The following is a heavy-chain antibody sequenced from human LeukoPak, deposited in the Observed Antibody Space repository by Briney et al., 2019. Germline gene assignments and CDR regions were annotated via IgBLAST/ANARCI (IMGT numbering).Heavy chain of an antibody. D-gene: IGHD3-22*01. V-gene: IGHV1-69*13. J-gene: IGHJ4*02. Sequence: SVKVSCKASGCTFISCAISWVRQAPGQGLEWMGGIIPIFGTANYAQKFQGRVTITADESTSTAYMELSSLRSEDTAVYYCARAGHYYDSSAYFDYWGQGTLVTVSS. CDR2: IIPIFGTA. CDR1: GCTFISCA. CDR3: ARAGHYYDSSAYFDY.